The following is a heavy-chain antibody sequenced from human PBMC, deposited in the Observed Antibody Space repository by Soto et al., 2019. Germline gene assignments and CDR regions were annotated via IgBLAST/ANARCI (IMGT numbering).Heavy chain of an antibody. CDR1: GFIFSTYW. V-gene: IGHV3-74*01. Sequence: GGSLRLSCAASGFIFSTYWMHWVRQAPGKGLVWISRINFDGSDITYVDSVEGRFTISRDNAKNTLYLQMNSLRAEDTAIYYCARGPYYFDSWGHGTLVTVSS. CDR2: INFDGSDI. J-gene: IGHJ4*01. CDR3: ARGPYYFDS.